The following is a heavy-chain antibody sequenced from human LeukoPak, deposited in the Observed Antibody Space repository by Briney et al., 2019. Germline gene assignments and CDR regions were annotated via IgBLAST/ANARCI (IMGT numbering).Heavy chain of an antibody. J-gene: IGHJ5*02. V-gene: IGHV3-23*01. D-gene: IGHD3-22*01. CDR1: GFTFSSYA. Sequence: GGSLRLSCAASGFTFSSYAMSWVCQAPGKGLEWVSAISGSGGSTYYADSVKGRFTISRDNSKNTLYLQMNSLRAEDTAVYYCAKDNGYYDSSGYYYNWFDPWGQGTLVTVSS. CDR2: ISGSGGST. CDR3: AKDNGYYDSSGYYYNWFDP.